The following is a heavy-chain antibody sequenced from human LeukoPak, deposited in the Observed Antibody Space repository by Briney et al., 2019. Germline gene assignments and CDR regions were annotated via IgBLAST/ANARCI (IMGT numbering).Heavy chain of an antibody. Sequence: SVKVSCKASGGTFSSYVISWVRQAPGQGLEWMGGIIPIFGTANYAQKFQGRVTITTDESTSTAYMELSSLRSEDTAVYYCAVGLGYCSSTSCYPVFDYWGQGTLVTVSS. CDR3: AVGLGYCSSTSCYPVFDY. CDR2: IIPIFGTA. J-gene: IGHJ4*02. D-gene: IGHD2-2*01. V-gene: IGHV1-69*05. CDR1: GGTFSSYV.